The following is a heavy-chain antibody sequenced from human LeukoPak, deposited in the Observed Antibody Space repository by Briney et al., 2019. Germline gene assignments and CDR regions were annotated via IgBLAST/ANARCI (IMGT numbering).Heavy chain of an antibody. CDR1: GYAFTNYW. Sequence: GESLKISCRGSGYAFTNYWIAWVRQMPGKGLEWMGIIYPADSDTRYSPSFQGQVTISADRSISTAYLQWSSLKASDTAMYYCARPEYSTKATAFDIWGQGTMVTVSS. CDR2: IYPADSDT. D-gene: IGHD6-6*01. V-gene: IGHV5-51*01. CDR3: ARPEYSTKATAFDI. J-gene: IGHJ3*02.